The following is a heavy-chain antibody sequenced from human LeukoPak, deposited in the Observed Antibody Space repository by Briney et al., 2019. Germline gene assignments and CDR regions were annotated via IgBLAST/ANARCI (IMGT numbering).Heavy chain of an antibody. D-gene: IGHD5-12*01. V-gene: IGHV3-53*01. CDR3: AKAAVGGYED. Sequence: PEESLRLSCAASGITVSSNYMSWVRQAPGKGLEWVSVVASDGSTKYADSVKGRFAISRDNSKNTLYLQMNSLRAEDTGVYYCAKAAVGGYEDWGQGTLVTVSS. J-gene: IGHJ4*02. CDR2: VASDGST. CDR1: GITVSSNY.